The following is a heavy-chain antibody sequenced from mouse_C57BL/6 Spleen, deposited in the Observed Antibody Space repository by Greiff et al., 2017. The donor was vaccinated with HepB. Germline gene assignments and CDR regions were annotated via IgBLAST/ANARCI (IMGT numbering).Heavy chain of an antibody. V-gene: IGHV1-4*01. CDR1: GYTFTSYT. Sequence: QVQLQQSGAELARPGASVKMSCKASGYTFTSYTMHWVKQRPGQGLEWIGYINPSSGYTKYNQKFKDKATLTADKSSSTAYMQLSGLTSEDSAVYYCARLDWAYAMDYWGQGTSVTVSS. CDR2: INPSSGYT. CDR3: ARLDWAYAMDY. D-gene: IGHD4-1*01. J-gene: IGHJ4*01.